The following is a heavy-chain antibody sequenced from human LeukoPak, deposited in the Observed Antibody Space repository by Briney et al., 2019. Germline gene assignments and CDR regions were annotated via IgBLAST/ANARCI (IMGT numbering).Heavy chain of an antibody. J-gene: IGHJ6*03. V-gene: IGHV1-8*03. CDR2: MYPNSGNT. Sequence: ASVKVSCKASGYTFTSYDINWVRQATGQGLEWMGWMYPNSGNTGYAQKFQGRVTITRNTSISTAYMELSSLRSEDTAVYYCARGRRSGRSSQNYYYYYMDVWGKGTTVTISS. D-gene: IGHD3-10*01. CDR1: GYTFTSYD. CDR3: ARGRRSGRSSQNYYYYYMDV.